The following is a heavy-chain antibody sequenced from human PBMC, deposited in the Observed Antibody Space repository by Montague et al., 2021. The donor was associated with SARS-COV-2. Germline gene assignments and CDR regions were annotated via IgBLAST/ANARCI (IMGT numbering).Heavy chain of an antibody. CDR1: GGSISSYY. J-gene: IGHJ5*02. D-gene: IGHD1-20*01. CDR3: ARTEYNWNDWFDP. CDR2: IFHSGIT. Sequence: SETLSLTCSVSGGSISSYYWSWIRQSPGKGLEWIGYIFHSGITDHNPSLKSRVTISVDTSKNQFSLQLNSVTAADSAVYYCARTEYNWNDWFDPWGQGTLVTVSS. V-gene: IGHV4-59*13.